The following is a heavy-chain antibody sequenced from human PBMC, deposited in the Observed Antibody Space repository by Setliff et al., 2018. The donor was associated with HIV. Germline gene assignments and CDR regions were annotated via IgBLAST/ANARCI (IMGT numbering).Heavy chain of an antibody. CDR2: INPNSGGT. D-gene: IGHD3-10*01. CDR1: GYTFTGYY. Sequence: ASVKVSCKASGYTFTGYYMHWVRQAPGQGLEWMGWINPNSGGTNYAQKFQGRVTMTRDTSKNQISLKLRSVTAADTAVYYCARGLNYYGSGSYLPLGYWGQGTLVTVSS. CDR3: ARGLNYYGSGSYLPLGY. V-gene: IGHV1-2*02. J-gene: IGHJ4*02.